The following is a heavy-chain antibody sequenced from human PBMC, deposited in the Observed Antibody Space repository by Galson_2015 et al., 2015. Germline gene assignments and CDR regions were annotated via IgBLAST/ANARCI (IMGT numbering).Heavy chain of an antibody. Sequence: SETLSLTCTVSGGSISSYYWSWIRQPPGKGLEWIGYIYYSGSTNYNPSLKSRVTISVDTSKNQFSLKLSSVTAADTAVYYCARVIRRAASYMDVWGKGTTVTVSS. CDR1: GGSISSYY. D-gene: IGHD2-15*01. J-gene: IGHJ6*03. CDR3: ARVIRRAASYMDV. CDR2: IYYSGST. V-gene: IGHV4-59*01.